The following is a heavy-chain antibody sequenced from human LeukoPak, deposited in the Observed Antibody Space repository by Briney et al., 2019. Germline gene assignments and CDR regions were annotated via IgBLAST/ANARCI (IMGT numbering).Heavy chain of an antibody. V-gene: IGHV3-21*01. CDR3: ARDPYGGNSYYVY. J-gene: IGHJ4*02. Sequence: GGSLRLSCAASGFTFSSYSMNWVRQAPGKGLEWVSSISSSSSYIYYADSVKGRFTISRDNAKNSLYLQMNSLRAEDTAVYYCARDPYGGNSYYVYWGQGTLVTVSS. CDR2: ISSSSSYI. CDR1: GFTFSSYS. D-gene: IGHD4-23*01.